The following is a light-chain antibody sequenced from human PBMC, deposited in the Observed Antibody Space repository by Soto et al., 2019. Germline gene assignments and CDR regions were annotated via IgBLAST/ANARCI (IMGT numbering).Light chain of an antibody. Sequence: VMTQSTATLSVSPGERATLSCWASETVATNLAWCQQKPGQAPRLLISGASTRAAGISDRFRGSGSGTEFTLTISSLRSEDSAIYYCQQYFEWPPMTFGQGTKVEI. CDR1: ETVATN. V-gene: IGKV3-15*01. J-gene: IGKJ1*01. CDR2: GAS. CDR3: QQYFEWPPMT.